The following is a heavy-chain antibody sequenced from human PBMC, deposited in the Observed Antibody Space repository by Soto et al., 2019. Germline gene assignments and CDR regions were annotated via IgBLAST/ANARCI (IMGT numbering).Heavy chain of an antibody. CDR3: TRTVAVAADFYY. Sequence: QVQLVQSGAEEKKPGASVKVSCKASGYTFTGYAMHWVRQAPGQRLEWMGWINAGNGNTQYSQKFQGRGTITRDTYASTAYMELSSLRSEDKAVYYCTRTVAVAADFYYWGQGTLVTVSS. D-gene: IGHD6-19*01. V-gene: IGHV1-3*05. J-gene: IGHJ4*02. CDR2: INAGNGNT. CDR1: GYTFTGYA.